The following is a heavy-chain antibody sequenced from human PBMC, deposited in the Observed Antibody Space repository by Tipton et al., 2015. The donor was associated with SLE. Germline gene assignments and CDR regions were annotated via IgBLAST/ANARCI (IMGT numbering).Heavy chain of an antibody. CDR3: ARQDTAAGFDH. J-gene: IGHJ4*02. D-gene: IGHD6-13*01. CDR2: INHGGST. CDR1: GGSFSGYY. V-gene: IGHV4-34*01. Sequence: NPSLTCDVYGGSFSGYYWSWIRQPPGKGLEWIGEINHGGSTNYKPSLKSRVTISVDTSKNQFSLKLSSVTAADTAVYYCARQDTAAGFDHWGQGTLVTVSS.